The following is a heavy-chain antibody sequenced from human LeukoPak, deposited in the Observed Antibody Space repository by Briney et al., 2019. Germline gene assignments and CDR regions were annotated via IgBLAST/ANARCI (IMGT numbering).Heavy chain of an antibody. CDR3: AKDTTPRYGDPFDY. D-gene: IGHD4-17*01. J-gene: IGHJ4*02. CDR1: GFTFSSYA. V-gene: IGHV3-23*01. Sequence: TGGSLRLSCAASGFTFSSYAMSWVRQAPGKGLEWVSAISGSGGSTYYADSVKGRFTISRDNSKNSLYLQMNSLRAEDTAVYYCAKDTTPRYGDPFDYWGQGTLVTVSS. CDR2: ISGSGGST.